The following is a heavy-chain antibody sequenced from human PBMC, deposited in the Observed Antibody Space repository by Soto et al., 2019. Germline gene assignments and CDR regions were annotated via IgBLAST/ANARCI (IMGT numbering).Heavy chain of an antibody. CDR3: AGGTGWFIVD. J-gene: IGHJ4*02. D-gene: IGHD6-19*01. CDR1: GFTFSSYW. V-gene: IGHV3-7*02. CDR2: IKQDGTEK. Sequence: EVQLVESGGGLVQPGGSLRLSCAASGFTFSSYWMNWVRQAPGKGLEWVANIKQDGTEKHYVDSVKDRFTISRDNAKSSLHLQLNRLRAVDTAVYYCAGGTGWFIVDWGQGTLVTVSS.